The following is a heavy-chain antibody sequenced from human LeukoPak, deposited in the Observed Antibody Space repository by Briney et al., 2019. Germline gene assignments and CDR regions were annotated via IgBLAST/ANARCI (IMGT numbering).Heavy chain of an antibody. CDR3: APSSLTFSNGWYGY. V-gene: IGHV3-74*01. CDR2: INTDGSST. Sequence: GGSLRLSCAASGFTFSSYWMHWVRQAPGKGLVWVSRINTDGSSTSYADSVKGRFTISRGNAKNTLYLQMNSLRAEDTAVYYCAPSSLTFSNGWYGYWGQGTLVTVSS. CDR1: GFTFSSYW. J-gene: IGHJ4*02. D-gene: IGHD6-19*01.